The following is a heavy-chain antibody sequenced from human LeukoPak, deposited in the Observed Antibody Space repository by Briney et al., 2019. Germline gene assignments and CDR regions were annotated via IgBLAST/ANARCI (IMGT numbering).Heavy chain of an antibody. D-gene: IGHD6-13*01. J-gene: IGHJ3*02. Sequence: GRSPRLSCAASGFTFDDYAMHWVRQAPGKGLEWVSGISWNSGSIGYADSVKGRFTISRDNAKNSLYLQMNSLRAEDTALYYCAKDKEQLVLYAFDIWGQGTMVTVSS. CDR1: GFTFDDYA. CDR2: ISWNSGSI. CDR3: AKDKEQLVLYAFDI. V-gene: IGHV3-9*01.